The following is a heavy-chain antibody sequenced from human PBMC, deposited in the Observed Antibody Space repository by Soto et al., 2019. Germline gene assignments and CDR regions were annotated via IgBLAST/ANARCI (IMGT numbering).Heavy chain of an antibody. Sequence: SETLSLTCTVSGGSITGGSISSTTYYWGWMRQPPGKGLEWIASFFIGGNTYYNPSLKSRVTTSVDTSKNQFSLKLSSVTAADTAVYFFAGPQGLDIDAYYWGHGILVTVSS. CDR1: GGSITGGSISSTTYY. CDR3: AGPQGLDIDAYY. CDR2: FFIGGNT. D-gene: IGHD3-10*01. V-gene: IGHV4-39*01. J-gene: IGHJ4*01.